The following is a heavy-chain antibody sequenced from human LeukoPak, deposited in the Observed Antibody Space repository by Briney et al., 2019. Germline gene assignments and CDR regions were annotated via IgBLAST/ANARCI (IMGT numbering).Heavy chain of an antibody. CDR3: AKDFPITYYYDSSGYN. J-gene: IGHJ4*02. V-gene: IGHV3-23*01. CDR1: GFTFSSYA. CDR2: ISGSSGST. Sequence: GGSLRLSCAASGFTFSSYAMSWVRQAPGKGLEWVSAISGSSGSTYYADSVKGRFTISRDNSKNTLYLQMNSLRAEDTAVYYCAKDFPITYYYDSSGYNWGQGTLVTVSS. D-gene: IGHD3-22*01.